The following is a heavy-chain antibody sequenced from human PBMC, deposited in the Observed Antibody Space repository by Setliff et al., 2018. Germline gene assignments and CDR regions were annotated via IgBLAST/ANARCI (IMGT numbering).Heavy chain of an antibody. J-gene: IGHJ4*02. CDR2: MYFSGST. CDR1: GGSISTNSYY. CDR3: AGAPRYFDSTGSYFDG. V-gene: IGHV4-39*07. Sequence: SETLSLTCTASGGSISTNSYYWGWIRQPPGKGLEWIGSMYFSGSTYYNPSLKSRVTMSIDKSKNEFSLKMSSVTAADTAVYYCAGAPRYFDSTGSYFDGWGQGTLVTVSS. D-gene: IGHD3-22*01.